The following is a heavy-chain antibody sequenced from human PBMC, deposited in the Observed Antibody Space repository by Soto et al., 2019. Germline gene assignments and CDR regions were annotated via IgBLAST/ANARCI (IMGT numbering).Heavy chain of an antibody. Sequence: SDTLSLTFAVYGWPGGSFSGYYWSWIRHPPGKGLEWIGEINHSGSTNYNPSLKSRVTISVDTSKNQFSLKLSSVTAADTAVYYCARERFSSGWYGPRSFDYWGQGTLVTVS. V-gene: IGHV4-34*01. CDR1: GWPGGSFSGYY. J-gene: IGHJ4*02. CDR2: INHSGST. D-gene: IGHD6-19*01. CDR3: ARERFSSGWYGPRSFDY.